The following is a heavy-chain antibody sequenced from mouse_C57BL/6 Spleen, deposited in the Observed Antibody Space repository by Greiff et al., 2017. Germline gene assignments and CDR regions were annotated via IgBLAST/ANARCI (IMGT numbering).Heavy chain of an antibody. V-gene: IGHV1-20*01. CDR3: ARRSDRAMDY. D-gene: IGHD2-14*01. CDR1: GYSFTGYF. Sequence: EVKLQESGPELVKPGDSVKISCKASGYSFTGYFMNWVMQSHGKSLEWIGRINPYNGDTFYNQKFKGKATLTVDKSSSTAHMELRSLTSEDAAVYYCARRSDRAMDYWGQGTSVTVSS. J-gene: IGHJ4*01. CDR2: INPYNGDT.